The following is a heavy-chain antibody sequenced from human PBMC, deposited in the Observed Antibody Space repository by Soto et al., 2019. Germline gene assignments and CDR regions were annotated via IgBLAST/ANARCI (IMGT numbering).Heavy chain of an antibody. J-gene: IGHJ6*02. V-gene: IGHV4-59*01. CDR1: GGSISSYY. Sequence: SETLSLTCTVSGGSISSYYWSWIRQPPGKGLEWIGYIYYSGSTNYNPSLKSRVTISVDTSKNQFSLKLSSVTAADTAVYYCARDEIRGYYYYGMDVWGQGTTVTVSS. CDR3: ARDEIRGYYYYGMDV. CDR2: IYYSGST.